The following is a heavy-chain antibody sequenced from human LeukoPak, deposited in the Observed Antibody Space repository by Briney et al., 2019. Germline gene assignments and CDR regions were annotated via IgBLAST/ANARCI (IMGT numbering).Heavy chain of an antibody. CDR3: ARDKPRDSVAGSNFDY. Sequence: GGSLRLSCAASGFTFSGFWMSWVRQAPGKGLEWVANIKQDATEKYYIDSVKGRFTISRDNVQNSLYLQMDSLRVEDTAVYYCARDKPRDSVAGSNFDYWGQGILVTVSS. J-gene: IGHJ4*02. CDR1: GFTFSGFW. CDR2: IKQDATEK. D-gene: IGHD6-19*01. V-gene: IGHV3-7*01.